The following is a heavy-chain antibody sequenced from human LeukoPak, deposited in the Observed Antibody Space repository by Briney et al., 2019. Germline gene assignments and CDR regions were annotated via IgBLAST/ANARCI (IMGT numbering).Heavy chain of an antibody. D-gene: IGHD6-13*01. Sequence: GGSLRLSCAASGFTFSSYEMNWVRQAPGKGLEWVSYISSSGSTIYYADSVKGRFTISRDNAKNSPYLQINSLRAEDTAVYYCARDRVMYSSSWYSYYYYGMDVWGQGTTVTVSS. CDR3: ARDRVMYSSSWYSYYYYGMDV. CDR2: ISSSGSTI. CDR1: GFTFSSYE. J-gene: IGHJ6*02. V-gene: IGHV3-48*03.